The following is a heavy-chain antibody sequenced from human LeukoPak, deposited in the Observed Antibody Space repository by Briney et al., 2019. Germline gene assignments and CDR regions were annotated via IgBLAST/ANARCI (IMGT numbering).Heavy chain of an antibody. CDR2: IKQDGSEK. CDR1: GFTFSSYW. D-gene: IGHD3-22*01. CDR3: AKAPYYYDSSGYLDY. V-gene: IGHV3-7*03. Sequence: GGSLRLSCEASGFTFSSYWMSWVRQAPGKGLEWVANIKQDGSEKKYLDSAKGRFTISRDNAKNSLYLQMNSLRAEDTALYYCAKAPYYYDSSGYLDYWGQGTLVTVSS. J-gene: IGHJ4*02.